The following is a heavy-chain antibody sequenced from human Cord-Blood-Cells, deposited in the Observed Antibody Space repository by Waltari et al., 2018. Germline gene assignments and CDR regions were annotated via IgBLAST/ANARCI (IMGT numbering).Heavy chain of an antibody. J-gene: IGHJ4*02. V-gene: IGHV4-39*01. Sequence: QLQLQESGPGLVKPSETLSLTCTVSGGSISSSSYYWGWIRQPPGKGPEWLGSIYYSGSTYYNPSLKSRVTISVDTSKNQFSLKLSSVTAADTAVYYCARGTIISYYYYDSSGSSFDYWGQGTLVTVSS. CDR1: GGSISSSSYY. D-gene: IGHD3-22*01. CDR2: IYYSGST. CDR3: ARGTIISYYYYDSSGSSFDY.